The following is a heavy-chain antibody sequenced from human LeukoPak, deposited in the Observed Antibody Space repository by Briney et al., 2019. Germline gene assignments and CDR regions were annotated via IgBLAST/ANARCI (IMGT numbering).Heavy chain of an antibody. CDR3: AKDRGGSYLDY. CDR2: ISYDGSNK. J-gene: IGHJ4*02. D-gene: IGHD1-26*01. CDR1: GFTFSSYG. V-gene: IGHV3-30*18. Sequence: GGSLRLSCAASGFTFSSYGMHWVRQAPGKGLEGVAVISYDGSNKYYADSVKGRFTISRDNSKNTLYLQMNSLRAEDTAVYYCAKDRGGSYLDYWGQGTLVTVSS.